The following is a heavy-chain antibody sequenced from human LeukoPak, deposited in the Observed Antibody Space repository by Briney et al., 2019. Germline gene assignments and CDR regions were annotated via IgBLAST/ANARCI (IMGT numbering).Heavy chain of an antibody. V-gene: IGHV3-23*01. CDR1: GFTFNNYA. CDR2: ISGSGGST. CDR3: AKDKSGRSSYYYYGMDV. D-gene: IGHD1-26*01. Sequence: GGSLRLSCAASGFTFNNYAMSWVRQAPGKGLEWVSAISGSGGSTYYADSVKGRFTISRDNSKNTLYLQMNSLRAEDTAVYYCAKDKSGRSSYYYYGMDVWGQGTTVTVSS. J-gene: IGHJ6*02.